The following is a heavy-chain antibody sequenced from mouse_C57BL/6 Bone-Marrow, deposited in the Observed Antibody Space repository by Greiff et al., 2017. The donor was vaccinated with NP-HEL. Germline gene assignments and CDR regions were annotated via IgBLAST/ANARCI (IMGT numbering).Heavy chain of an antibody. CDR3: ASLNYGSGFAY. CDR2: INPSTGGT. D-gene: IGHD1-1*01. V-gene: IGHV1-42*01. Sequence: EVKLMESGPELVKPGASVKISCKASGYSFTGYYMNWVKQSPEKSLEWIGEINPSTGGTTYNQKFKAKATLTVDKSSSTAYMQLKSLTSEDSAVYYCASLNYGSGFAYWGQGTLVTVSA. CDR1: GYSFTGYY. J-gene: IGHJ3*01.